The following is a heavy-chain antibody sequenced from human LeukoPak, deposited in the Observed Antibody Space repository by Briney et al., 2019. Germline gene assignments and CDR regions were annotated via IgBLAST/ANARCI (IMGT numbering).Heavy chain of an antibody. CDR3: AKGEIPPYYADY. CDR1: GFTFSSYG. CDR2: TWYDGSNK. V-gene: IGHV3-33*06. D-gene: IGHD3-3*01. Sequence: PGGSLRLSCAASGFTFSSYGMHWVRQAPGKGLEWVAVTWYDGSNKYYADSVKGRFTISRDNSKNTLYLQMNSLRAEDTAVYYCAKGEIPPYYADYWGQGTLVTVSS. J-gene: IGHJ4*02.